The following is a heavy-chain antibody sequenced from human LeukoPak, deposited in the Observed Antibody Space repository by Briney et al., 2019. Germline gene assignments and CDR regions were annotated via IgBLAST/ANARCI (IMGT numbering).Heavy chain of an antibody. J-gene: IGHJ4*02. CDR3: ARDGKRMVRGVITPLDY. CDR2: INPNSGGT. V-gene: IGHV1-2*02. Sequence: GASVKVSCKASGYTFTGYYMHWVRQAPGQGLEWMGWINPNSGGTNYAQKFQGRVTMTRDTSISTAYMELSRLRSDDTAVYYCARDGKRMVRGVITPLDYWGQGTLVTVSS. D-gene: IGHD3-10*01. CDR1: GYTFTGYY.